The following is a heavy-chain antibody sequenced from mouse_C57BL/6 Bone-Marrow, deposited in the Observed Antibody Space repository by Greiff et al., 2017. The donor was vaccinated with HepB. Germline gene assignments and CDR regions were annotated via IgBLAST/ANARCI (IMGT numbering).Heavy chain of an antibody. CDR2: IYPRSGNT. D-gene: IGHD4-1*01. Sequence: QVQLQQSGAELARPGASVKLSCKASGYTFTSYGISWVKQRTGQGLEWIGEIYPRSGNTYYNEKFKGKATLTADKSSSTAYMELRSLTSEDSAVYFCARGLELGPFAYWGQGTLVTVSA. J-gene: IGHJ3*01. CDR1: GYTFTSYG. V-gene: IGHV1-81*01. CDR3: ARGLELGPFAY.